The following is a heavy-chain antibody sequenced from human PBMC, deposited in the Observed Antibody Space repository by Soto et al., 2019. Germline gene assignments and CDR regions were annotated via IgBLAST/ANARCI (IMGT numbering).Heavy chain of an antibody. CDR2: IYSGGST. J-gene: IGHJ4*02. CDR1: GFTVSSNY. CDR3: ARERWLQFFDY. D-gene: IGHD5-12*01. V-gene: IGHV3-53*02. Sequence: EVQLVETGGGLIQPGGSLRLSCAASGFTVSSNYMSWVRQAPGKGLEWVSVIYSGGSTYYADSVKGRFTISRDNSKNTLYLQMNSLRAEDTAVYYCARERWLQFFDYCGQGTLVTVSS.